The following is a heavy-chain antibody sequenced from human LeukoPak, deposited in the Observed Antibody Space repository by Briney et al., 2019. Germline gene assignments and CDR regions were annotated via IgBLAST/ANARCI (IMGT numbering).Heavy chain of an antibody. CDR3: ARSGSSGARAHFQH. J-gene: IGHJ1*01. V-gene: IGHV1-2*02. CDR2: INPNSGGT. D-gene: IGHD6-19*01. CDR1: GYTFTGYY. Sequence: GASVKVSCKASGYTFTGYYMHWVRQAPGQGLEWVGWINPNSGGTNYAQKFQGRVTMTRDTSISTAYMELSRLRSDDTAVYYCARSGSSGARAHFQHWGQGTLVTVSS.